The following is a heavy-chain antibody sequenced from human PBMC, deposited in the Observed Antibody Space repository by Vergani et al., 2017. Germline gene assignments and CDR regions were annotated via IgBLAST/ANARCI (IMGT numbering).Heavy chain of an antibody. CDR3: ARGNYYGSGTYVDP. V-gene: IGHV3-30*14. CDR2: ISHDGVKT. D-gene: IGHD3-10*01. Sequence: QFRLVQSGGGVVQPGRSLTLPCVDSGLYFSGFSMEWVRQAPGKGLEWVAVISHDGVKTFYAESVKGRFSISRDNSKNTLHLQINNLRVEDTAVYYCARGNYYGSGTYVDPWGQGTLVTVSS. CDR1: GLYFSGFS. J-gene: IGHJ5*02.